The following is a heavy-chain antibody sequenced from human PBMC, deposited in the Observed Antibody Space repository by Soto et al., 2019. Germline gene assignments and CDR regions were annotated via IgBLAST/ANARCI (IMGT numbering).Heavy chain of an antibody. CDR2: IFTTGTT. CDR3: AREGYCSGGSCYSRTLDY. CDR1: GGSFRSYY. J-gene: IGHJ4*02. Sequence: PSETLSLTCTVSGGSFRSYYWNWIRQPAGKGLEWLGRIFTTGTTNYSPSLKSRVSMSVDTSKNQFSLKLSSVTAADTAVYYCAREGYCSGGSCYSRTLDYWGQGTLVTVSS. D-gene: IGHD2-15*01. V-gene: IGHV4-4*07.